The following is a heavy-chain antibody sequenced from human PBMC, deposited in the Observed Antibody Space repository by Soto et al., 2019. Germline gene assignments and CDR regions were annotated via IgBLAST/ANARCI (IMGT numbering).Heavy chain of an antibody. CDR3: ARAGAYYYVSSGYYSYYYGMDV. CDR2: ISSSSSYT. CDR1: GFTFSDYY. Sequence: GGSLRLSCAASGFTFSDYYMSWIRQAPGKGLEWVSYISSSSSYTNYADSVKGRFTISRDNAKNSLYLQMNSLRAEDTAVYYCARAGAYYYVSSGYYSYYYGMDVWGQGTTVTVSS. J-gene: IGHJ6*02. V-gene: IGHV3-11*06. D-gene: IGHD3-22*01.